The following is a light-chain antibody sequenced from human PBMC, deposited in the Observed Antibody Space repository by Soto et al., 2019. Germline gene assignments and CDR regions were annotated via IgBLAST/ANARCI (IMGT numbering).Light chain of an antibody. CDR3: QQYSDLPYT. V-gene: IGKV3-20*01. CDR2: GTS. CDR1: QRISSRN. J-gene: IGKJ2*01. Sequence: EIVLTQSPGTLSLSPRERATLSCRASQRISSRNLAWYQQKPGQAPRLLIYGTSSSATGIPDRFSGSGSVTDFTLTINRPEPEDFAVYYCQQYSDLPYTFGQGTKLEVK.